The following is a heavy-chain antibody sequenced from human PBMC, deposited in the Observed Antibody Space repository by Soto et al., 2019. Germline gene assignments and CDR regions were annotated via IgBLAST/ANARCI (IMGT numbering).Heavy chain of an antibody. J-gene: IGHJ4*02. D-gene: IGHD2-21*02. CDR3: ARDVPIRAYCGGDCSTTNDY. CDR1: GYTFTSYG. CDR2: ISAYNGNT. V-gene: IGHV1-18*01. Sequence: GSSVKVSCKASGYTFTSYGISWVRQAPGHGLEWMGWISAYNGNTNYAQKLLGRVTMTTDTSTSTAYMELRSLRSDDTAVYYCARDVPIRAYCGGDCSTTNDYWGQGTLVTVSS.